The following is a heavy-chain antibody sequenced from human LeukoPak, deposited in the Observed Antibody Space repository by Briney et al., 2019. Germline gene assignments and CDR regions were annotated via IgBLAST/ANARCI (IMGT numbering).Heavy chain of an antibody. Sequence: GGSLRLSCAASGFTFDDYAMHWVRQAPGKGLEWVSGISWNSGSIGYADSVKGRFTISRDNAKNSLYLQMNSLRAEDTALYYCAKGGGTPAAMPVVSYYYMDVWGKGTTVTISS. CDR2: ISWNSGSI. D-gene: IGHD2-2*01. CDR1: GFTFDDYA. V-gene: IGHV3-9*01. J-gene: IGHJ6*03. CDR3: AKGGGTPAAMPVVSYYYMDV.